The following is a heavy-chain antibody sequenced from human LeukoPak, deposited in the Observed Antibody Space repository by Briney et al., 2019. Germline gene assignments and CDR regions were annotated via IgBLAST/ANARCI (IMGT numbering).Heavy chain of an antibody. D-gene: IGHD6-13*01. CDR1: GFTFSSYA. J-gene: IGHJ4*02. Sequence: PGGSLRLSCAASGFTFSSYAMSWVRQAPGKGLEWVSAISGSGGSTYYADSVKGRFTISRDNSKNTLYLQMNSLRAEDTAVYSCAKDLEGSSWYLLDYWVQGTMVNVSS. CDR3: AKDLEGSSWYLLDY. V-gene: IGHV3-23*01. CDR2: ISGSGGST.